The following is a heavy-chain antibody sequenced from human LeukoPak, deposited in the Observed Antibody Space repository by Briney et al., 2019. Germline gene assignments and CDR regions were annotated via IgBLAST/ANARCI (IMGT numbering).Heavy chain of an antibody. D-gene: IGHD6-19*01. CDR2: MSSDGSNK. CDR1: GFTFGKYW. Sequence: GGSLRLSCVASGFTFGKYWMSWVRQAPGKGLEWVAVMSSDGSNKYYADSVKGRFTISRDNSRNTMYLQMNSLRAEDTAVYYCARALSSGWSHAFDIWGQGTMVTVSS. J-gene: IGHJ3*02. V-gene: IGHV3-30-3*01. CDR3: ARALSSGWSHAFDI.